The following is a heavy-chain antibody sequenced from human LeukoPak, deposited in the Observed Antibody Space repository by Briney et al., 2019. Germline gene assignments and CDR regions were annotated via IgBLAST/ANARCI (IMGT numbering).Heavy chain of an antibody. Sequence: GGSLRLSCAASGFTFSSYAMSWVRQAPGKGLEWVSAISGSGGSTYYADSVKGRFTISRDNSKNTLYLQMNSLRAEDTAVYYCAIDLVAAAELTYYFDYWGQGTLVTVSS. CDR2: ISGSGGST. D-gene: IGHD6-13*01. CDR3: AIDLVAAAELTYYFDY. CDR1: GFTFSSYA. V-gene: IGHV3-23*01. J-gene: IGHJ4*02.